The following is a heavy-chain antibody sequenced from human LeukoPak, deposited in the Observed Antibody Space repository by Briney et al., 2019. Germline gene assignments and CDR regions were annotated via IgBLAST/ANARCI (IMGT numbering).Heavy chain of an antibody. CDR3: ARPGSYSGSYWGAFDY. V-gene: IGHV1-18*01. Sequence: ASVKVSCKASGYTFASYGISWVRQAPGQGLEWMGWISAYNGNTNYAQKLQGRVTMTTDTSTSTAYMELRSLRSDDTAVYYCARPGSYSGSYWGAFDYWGQGTLVTVSS. J-gene: IGHJ4*02. CDR2: ISAYNGNT. CDR1: GYTFASYG. D-gene: IGHD1-26*01.